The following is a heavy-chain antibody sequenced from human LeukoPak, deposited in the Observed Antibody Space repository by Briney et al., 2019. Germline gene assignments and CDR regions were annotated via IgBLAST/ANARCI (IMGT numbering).Heavy chain of an antibody. V-gene: IGHV3-7*01. J-gene: IGHJ4*02. Sequence: PGGSLRLSCEASGFIFSNYWMSWVRQAPGKGLEWVANIKQDGSVKNYADSMEGRFIISRDNAKNLLYLQMNSLGAEDTAVYYCVRTSRSISSDYWGQGTQVTVSS. D-gene: IGHD3-3*02. CDR1: GFIFSNYW. CDR2: IKQDGSVK. CDR3: VRTSRSISSDY.